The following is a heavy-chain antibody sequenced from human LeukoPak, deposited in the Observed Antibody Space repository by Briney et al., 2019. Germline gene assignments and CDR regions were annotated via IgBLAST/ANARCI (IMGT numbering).Heavy chain of an antibody. CDR3: AKDDGRSVTTTDFES. CDR1: GFTFSSYS. V-gene: IGHV3-21*04. J-gene: IGHJ4*02. Sequence: PGGSLRLSCAASGFTFSSYSMNWVRQAPGKGLELVSSISSSSSYIYYADSVKGRFTMSRGNSKNTLYVQMNSLRAEDTAVYFCAKDDGRSVTTTDFESWGQGTLVTVSS. D-gene: IGHD4-17*01. CDR2: ISSSSSYI.